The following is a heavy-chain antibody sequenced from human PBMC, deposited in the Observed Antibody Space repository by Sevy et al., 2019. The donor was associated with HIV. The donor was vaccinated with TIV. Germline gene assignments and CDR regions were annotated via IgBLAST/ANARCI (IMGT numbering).Heavy chain of an antibody. CDR1: GFTLNSYW. CDR3: VRAIAADASL. V-gene: IGHV3-7*01. J-gene: IGHJ4*02. D-gene: IGHD6-13*01. CDR2: IKQHGSVK. Sequence: GGSLRLSCAASGFTLNSYWMSWVRQAPGKGLEWVANIKQHGSVKYYVDSVKGRFTISRDNARNLVYLQMSSLTAEDTALYYCVRAIAADASLWGQGTLVTVSS.